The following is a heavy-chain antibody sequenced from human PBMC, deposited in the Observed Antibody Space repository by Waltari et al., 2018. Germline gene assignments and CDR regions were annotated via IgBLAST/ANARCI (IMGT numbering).Heavy chain of an antibody. CDR2: INHSGST. V-gene: IGHV4-34*01. J-gene: IGHJ4*02. CDR1: GGSFSGYY. CDR3: ARENGDGYNSPFDY. Sequence: QVQLQQWGAGLLKPSETLSLTCAVYGGSFSGYYWSWIRQPPGKGLEWIGEINHSGSTNYNTSLKSRVTISVDTSKNQFSLKLSSVTAADTAVYYCARENGDGYNSPFDYWGQGTLVTVSS. D-gene: IGHD5-12*01.